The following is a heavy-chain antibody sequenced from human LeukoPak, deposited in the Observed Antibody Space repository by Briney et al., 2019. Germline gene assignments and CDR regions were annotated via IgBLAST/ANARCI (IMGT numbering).Heavy chain of an antibody. CDR1: GFTFSDFW. Sequence: GGSLRLSCAASGFTFSDFWMSWVRQAPGRGLEWVANIKQDGSEKYYVDSVKGRFTISRDNAKNSLYLQMNSLRAEDTAVYYCARDPLRCIFGVGGDAFDIWGQGTMVTVSS. CDR2: IKQDGSEK. CDR3: ARDPLRCIFGVGGDAFDI. V-gene: IGHV3-7*01. J-gene: IGHJ3*02. D-gene: IGHD3-3*02.